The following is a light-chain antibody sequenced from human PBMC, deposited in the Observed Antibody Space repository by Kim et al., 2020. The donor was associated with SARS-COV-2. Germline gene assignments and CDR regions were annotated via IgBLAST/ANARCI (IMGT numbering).Light chain of an antibody. V-gene: IGLV7-46*01. CDR3: QLYYSGAEV. J-gene: IGLJ3*02. CDR2: DTN. CDR1: PEAVTGGHW. Sequence: GGTVTPTSGSRPEAVTGGHWPYWFQQKPGQAPRTLIYDTNNKHSWTPARFSGSLLGGKAALTLSGAQPEDEAEYYCQLYYSGAEVFGGGTQLTVL.